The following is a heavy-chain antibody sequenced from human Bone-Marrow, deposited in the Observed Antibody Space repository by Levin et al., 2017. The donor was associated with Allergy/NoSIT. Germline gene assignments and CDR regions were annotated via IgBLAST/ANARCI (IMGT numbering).Heavy chain of an antibody. D-gene: IGHD1-26*01. CDR2: INSDGSDT. CDR1: GFTFSSYW. CDR3: ARVRATSLSWYFDY. J-gene: IGHJ4*02. Sequence: SCEASGFTFSSYWMHWVRQAPGKGLVGVSRINSDGSDTTYADSVQGRFTISRDNVKNILYLQMNSLRAEDTAVYYCARVRATSLSWYFDYWGPGTLVSVSS. V-gene: IGHV3-74*01.